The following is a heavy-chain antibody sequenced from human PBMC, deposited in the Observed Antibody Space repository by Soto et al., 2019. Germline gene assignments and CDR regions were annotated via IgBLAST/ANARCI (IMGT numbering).Heavy chain of an antibody. V-gene: IGHV6-1*01. CDR2: TYYRSKWFN. J-gene: IGHJ5*01. CDR1: GDSVSTNSAT. D-gene: IGHD2-8*01. Sequence: XXTLSLTCAISGDSVSTNSATWDCLRQSPSRGLEWLGRTYYRSKWFNDYAVSVKGRISINPDTSNNQFSLQLKSVTPDDTAVYYCARLIGNSWLDSWGQGTLVTVSS. CDR3: ARLIGNSWLDS.